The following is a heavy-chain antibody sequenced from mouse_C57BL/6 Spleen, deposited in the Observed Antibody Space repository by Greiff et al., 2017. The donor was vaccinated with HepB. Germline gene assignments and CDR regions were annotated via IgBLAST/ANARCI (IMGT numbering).Heavy chain of an antibody. CDR1: GFTFSSYA. D-gene: IGHD2-5*01. CDR3: TRDVDSNYGSAWFAY. Sequence: EVKLVESGEGLVKPGGSLKLSCAASGFTFSSYAMSWVRQTPEKRLEWVAYISSGGDYIYYADTVKGRFTISRDNARNTLYLQMSSLKSEDTAMYYCTRDVDSNYGSAWFAYWGQGTLVTVSA. CDR2: ISSGGDYI. V-gene: IGHV5-9-1*02. J-gene: IGHJ3*01.